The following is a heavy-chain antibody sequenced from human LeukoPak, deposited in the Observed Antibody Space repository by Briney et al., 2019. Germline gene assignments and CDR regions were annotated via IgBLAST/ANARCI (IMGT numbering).Heavy chain of an antibody. V-gene: IGHV4-39*07. CDR3: ARDGGRRGITMIVVAPGNFDY. CDR1: GGSISSSSYY. CDR2: IYYSGST. D-gene: IGHD3-22*01. Sequence: SETLSLTCTVSGGSISSSSYYWGWIRQPPRKGLEWIGSIYYSGSTYYNPSLKSRVTISVDTSKNQFSLKLSSVTAADTAVYYCARDGGRRGITMIVVAPGNFDYWGQGTLVTVSS. J-gene: IGHJ4*02.